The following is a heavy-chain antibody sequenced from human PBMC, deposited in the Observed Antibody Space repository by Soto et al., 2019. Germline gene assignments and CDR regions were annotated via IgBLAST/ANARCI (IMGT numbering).Heavy chain of an antibody. D-gene: IGHD1-1*01. CDR3: ARIQLDTIMALDY. CDR2: VWSNGNLK. CDR1: GFTFDAYG. V-gene: IGHV3-33*01. J-gene: IGHJ4*02. Sequence: SGGGVVQPGGSLRLSCAASGFTFDAYGFHWVRQAPGKGLEWVAVVWSNGNLKYYADSVKGRFTISRDSSKSALNLQMNSLRADDTAVYYCARIQLDTIMALDYWGQGTLVTVSS.